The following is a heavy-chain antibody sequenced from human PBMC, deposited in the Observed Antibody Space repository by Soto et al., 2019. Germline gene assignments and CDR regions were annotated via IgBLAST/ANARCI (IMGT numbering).Heavy chain of an antibody. D-gene: IGHD6-19*01. CDR3: ARESSWYSSGWFLMDV. Sequence: ASVKVSCKASGYTFTSYAMHWVRQAPGQRLEWMGWINAGNGNTKYAQKFQGRVTITTDESTSTAYMELSSLRSEDTAVYYCARESSWYSSGWFLMDVWGQGTTVTVSS. J-gene: IGHJ6*02. CDR1: GYTFTSYA. CDR2: INAGNGNT. V-gene: IGHV1-3*01.